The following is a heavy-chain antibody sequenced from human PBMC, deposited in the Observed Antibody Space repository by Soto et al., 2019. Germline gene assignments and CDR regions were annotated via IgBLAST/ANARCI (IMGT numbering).Heavy chain of an antibody. D-gene: IGHD3-3*01. Sequence: PGESLKISCQGSGYSVTNYWIGRVRQMPGKGLEWMGIIYPGDSDIRYSPSFQGQVTISVDKSINTAYLQWGTLKASDNAMYYCASLSREFWSGPDYWGQGTLVTVPS. CDR1: GYSVTNYW. J-gene: IGHJ4*02. V-gene: IGHV5-51*01. CDR2: IYPGDSDI. CDR3: ASLSREFWSGPDY.